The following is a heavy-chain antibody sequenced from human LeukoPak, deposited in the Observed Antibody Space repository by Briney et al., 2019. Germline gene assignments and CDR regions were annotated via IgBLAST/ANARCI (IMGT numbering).Heavy chain of an antibody. CDR3: ARVSGYDWESFYDY. Sequence: SETLSLTCTVSGGSPSSYYWSWIRQPPGKGLEWIGYIYYSGSTNYNPSLKSRVTISVDTSKKQFSLQLRSVTAADTAVYYCARVSGYDWESFYDYWGQGTLVTVSS. V-gene: IGHV4-59*01. D-gene: IGHD5-12*01. CDR2: IYYSGST. CDR1: GGSPSSYY. J-gene: IGHJ4*02.